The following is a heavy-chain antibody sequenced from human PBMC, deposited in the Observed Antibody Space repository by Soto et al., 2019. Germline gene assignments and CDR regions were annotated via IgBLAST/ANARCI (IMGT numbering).Heavy chain of an antibody. CDR3: ANVGY. J-gene: IGHJ4*02. CDR1: GFTFSTYD. Sequence: GGSLRLSCAASGFTFSTYDMSWVRQAPGKGLEWVSGISGSGGSTNYADPVKGRFTISRDNPKNTLYLQMNSLRAEDTAVYYCANVGYWGQGTQVTVSS. V-gene: IGHV3-23*01. D-gene: IGHD4-17*01. CDR2: ISGSGGST.